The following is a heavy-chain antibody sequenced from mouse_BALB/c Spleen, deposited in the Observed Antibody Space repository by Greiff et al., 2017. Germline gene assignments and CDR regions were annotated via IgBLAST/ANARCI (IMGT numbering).Heavy chain of an antibody. V-gene: IGHV1-82*01. Sequence: QVQLQQSGPELVKPGASVKISCKASGYAFSSSWMNWVKQRPGQGLEWIGRIYPGDGDTNYNGKFKGKATLTADKSSSTAYMQLSSLTSVDSAVYFCALDSSSFAYWGQGTLVTVAA. CDR3: ALDSSSFAY. J-gene: IGHJ3*01. D-gene: IGHD3-2*01. CDR2: IYPGDGDT. CDR1: GYAFSSSW.